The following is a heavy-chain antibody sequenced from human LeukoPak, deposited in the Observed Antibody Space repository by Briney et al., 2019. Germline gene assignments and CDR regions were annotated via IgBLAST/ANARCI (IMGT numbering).Heavy chain of an antibody. CDR1: GGSISSGSYY. Sequence: SSQTLSLTCTVSGGSISSGSYYWSWIRQPAGKGLEWIGRIYTSGSTNYNPSLKSRVTISVDTSKNQFSLKLSSVTAADTAVYYCARALWRHYYGSGSYSAPFDYWGQGTLVTVSS. D-gene: IGHD3-10*01. CDR3: ARALWRHYYGSGSYSAPFDY. J-gene: IGHJ4*02. V-gene: IGHV4-61*02. CDR2: IYTSGST.